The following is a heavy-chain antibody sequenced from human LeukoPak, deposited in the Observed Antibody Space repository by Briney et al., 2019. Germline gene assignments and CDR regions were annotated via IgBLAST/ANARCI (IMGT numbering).Heavy chain of an antibody. V-gene: IGHV4-34*01. J-gene: IGHJ4*02. CDR3: ARGPYSSDPNDY. Sequence: SETLSLTCAVYGGSFSGYYWSWIRQPPGKGLEWIGEINHSGSTNYNPSLKSRVTISVDTSKNQFSLKPSSETAADTAVYYCARGPYSSDPNDYWGQGTLVTVSS. CDR2: INHSGST. D-gene: IGHD6-19*01. CDR1: GGSFSGYY.